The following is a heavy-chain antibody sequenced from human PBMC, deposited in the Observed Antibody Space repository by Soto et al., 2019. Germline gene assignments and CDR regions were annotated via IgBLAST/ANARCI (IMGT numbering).Heavy chain of an antibody. J-gene: IGHJ4*02. D-gene: IGHD2-15*01. CDR2: INPNSGGT. Sequence: QVQLVQSGAEVKKPGASVKVSCKASGYTFTGYYMHWVRQAPGQGLEWMGWINPNSGGTNYAQKFQGWVTMTRETSISTAYMELSRLRSDDTAVYYCARASGWLGYCSGGSCYSGSSFDYWGQGTLVTVSS. V-gene: IGHV1-2*04. CDR1: GYTFTGYY. CDR3: ARASGWLGYCSGGSCYSGSSFDY.